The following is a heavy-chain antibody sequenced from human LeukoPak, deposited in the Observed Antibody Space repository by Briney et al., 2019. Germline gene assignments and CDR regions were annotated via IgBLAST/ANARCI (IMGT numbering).Heavy chain of an antibody. D-gene: IGHD7-27*01. CDR1: GGTFSSYA. CDR3: ARGNWATLYYYYGMDV. V-gene: IGHV1-69*13. J-gene: IGHJ6*02. Sequence: SVNVSCKASGGTFSSYAISWVRQAPGQGLEWMGGIIPIFGTANYAQKFQGRVTITADESTSTAYMELSSLRSEDTAVYYCARGNWATLYYYYGMDVWGQGTTVTVSS. CDR2: IIPIFGTA.